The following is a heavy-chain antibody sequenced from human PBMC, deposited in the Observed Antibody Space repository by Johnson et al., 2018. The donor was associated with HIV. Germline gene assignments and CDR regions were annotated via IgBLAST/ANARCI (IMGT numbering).Heavy chain of an antibody. CDR2: IKQDGSEK. D-gene: IGHD3-22*01. CDR3: ARGDHYYDSSGYSDDAFDI. CDR1: RITFSRYW. J-gene: IGHJ3*02. V-gene: IGHV3-7*03. Sequence: VQLVESGGGLVQPGGSLRLSCAASRITFSRYWMTWVRQAPGKGLEWVANIKQDGSEKYYVDSVKGRFTISRDNAKNSLYLQMNSLRAEDTALYYCARGDHYYDSSGYSDDAFDIWGQGTMVTVSS.